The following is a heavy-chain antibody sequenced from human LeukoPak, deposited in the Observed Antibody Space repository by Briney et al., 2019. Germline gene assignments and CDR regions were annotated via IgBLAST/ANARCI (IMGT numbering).Heavy chain of an antibody. V-gene: IGHV3-11*06. CDR1: GSTFSDYY. CDR2: ISSSSSYT. CDR3: ARALAVAGPFDY. J-gene: IGHJ4*02. Sequence: GGSLRLSCAASGSTFSDYYMSWIRQAPGKGLEWVSYISSSSSYTNYADSVKGRFTISRDYAKNSLYLQMNSLRAEDTAVYYCARALAVAGPFDYWGQGTLVTVSS. D-gene: IGHD6-19*01.